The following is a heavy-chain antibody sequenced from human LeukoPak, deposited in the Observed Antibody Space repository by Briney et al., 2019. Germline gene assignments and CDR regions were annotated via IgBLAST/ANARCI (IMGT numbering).Heavy chain of an antibody. Sequence: GGSLRLSCAASGFTFSSYWMSWVRQIPGKGLEWVANIKQDGSKKYYVDSVKGRFTIFRDNAKNSLYLQMDSLTAEDTAVYYCASVSGSYNIDYWGQGTLVTVSS. CDR2: IKQDGSKK. D-gene: IGHD1-26*01. CDR1: GFTFSSYW. J-gene: IGHJ4*02. V-gene: IGHV3-7*01. CDR3: ASVSGSYNIDY.